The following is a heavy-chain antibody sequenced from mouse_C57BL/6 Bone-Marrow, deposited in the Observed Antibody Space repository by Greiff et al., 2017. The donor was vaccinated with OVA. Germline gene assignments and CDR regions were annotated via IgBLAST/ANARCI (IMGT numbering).Heavy chain of an antibody. Sequence: QVQLKQSGAELARPGASVKMSCKASGYTFTSYTMHWVKQRPGQGLEWIGYINPSSGYTKYNQKFKDKATLTADKSSSTAYMQLSSLTSEDSAVYYCARRDGSSYGLDYWGQGTTLTVSS. CDR1: GYTFTSYT. CDR3: ARRDGSSYGLDY. D-gene: IGHD1-1*01. CDR2: INPSSGYT. J-gene: IGHJ2*01. V-gene: IGHV1-4*01.